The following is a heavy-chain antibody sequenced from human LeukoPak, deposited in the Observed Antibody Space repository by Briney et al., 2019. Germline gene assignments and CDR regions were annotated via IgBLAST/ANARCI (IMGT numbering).Heavy chain of an antibody. J-gene: IGHJ5*02. CDR1: GFSLSNYA. CDR2: IRSNSDGGTI. V-gene: IGHV3-15*07. CDR3: ATDFYDST. D-gene: IGHD3-22*01. Sequence: GGSLRLSCVASGFSLSNYAMKWVRQAQGKGLEWVGRIRSNSDGGTIDYAAPVKGRFTLSRDGSKTTLYLQMNSLQTEDTAVYYCATDFYDSTWGQGTLVTVSS.